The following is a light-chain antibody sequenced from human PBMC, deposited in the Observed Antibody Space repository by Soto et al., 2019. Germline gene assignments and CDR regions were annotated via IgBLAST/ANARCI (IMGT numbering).Light chain of an antibody. CDR2: SNN. J-gene: IGLJ2*01. Sequence: QSVLTQPPSASGTPGQRVTISCSGSSSNIGSNYVYWYQQLPGTAPKLLIYSNNQRPSGVPDRFSGSKSGTSASLAISGLRSEDAADYYCAAWDDSLSGVVFGGGTKLTVL. CDR1: SSNIGSNY. V-gene: IGLV1-47*02. CDR3: AAWDDSLSGVV.